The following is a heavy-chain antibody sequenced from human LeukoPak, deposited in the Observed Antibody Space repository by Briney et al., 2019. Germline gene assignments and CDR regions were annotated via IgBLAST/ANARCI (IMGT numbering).Heavy chain of an antibody. CDR1: GYSFTSYW. J-gene: IGHJ5*02. CDR3: ARHVYGSGSYYKNWFDP. D-gene: IGHD3-10*01. V-gene: IGHV5-10-1*01. CDR2: IDPSDSYT. Sequence: GESLKISCKGSGYSFTSYWISWVRQIPGKGLEWMGRIDPSDSYTNYSPSFQGHVTISADKSISTAYLQWSSLKASDTAMYYCARHVYGSGSYYKNWFDPWGQGTLVTVSS.